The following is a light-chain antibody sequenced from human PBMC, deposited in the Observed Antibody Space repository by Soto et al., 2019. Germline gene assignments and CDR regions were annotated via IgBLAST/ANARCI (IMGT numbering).Light chain of an antibody. CDR2: DVS. CDR3: CSSTSSTPYV. CDR1: SSDVVGSNF. V-gene: IGLV2-14*03. Sequence: QSALTQPASVSGSPGQSITISCTGTSSDVVGSNFVSWYQQHPGKAPKLMIYDVSGRPSGVSNRFSGSKSGNTASLTISGLQAEDEADYYCCSSTSSTPYVFGTGTKVTVL. J-gene: IGLJ1*01.